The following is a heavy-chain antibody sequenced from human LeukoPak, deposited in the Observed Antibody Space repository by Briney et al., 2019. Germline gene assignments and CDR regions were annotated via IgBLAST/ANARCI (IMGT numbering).Heavy chain of an antibody. D-gene: IGHD2-2*01. CDR3: TRMTCSSTSCYQDAFDI. J-gene: IGHJ3*02. V-gene: IGHV3-49*04. Sequence: GGSLRLSSTASGFTFGDYAMSWVRQAPGKGLEWVGFIRSKAYGGTTEYAASVKGRLTISSDDSKSIAYLQMNSLKTEDTAVYYCTRMTCSSTSCYQDAFDIWGQGTMVTVSS. CDR1: GFTFGDYA. CDR2: IRSKAYGGTT.